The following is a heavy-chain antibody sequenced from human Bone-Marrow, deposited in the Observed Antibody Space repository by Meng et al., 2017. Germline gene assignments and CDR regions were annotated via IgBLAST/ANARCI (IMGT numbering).Heavy chain of an antibody. J-gene: IGHJ4*02. V-gene: IGHV3-73*01. CDR3: AKLRNWSGPDYFDY. CDR1: GFSFSGSA. Sequence: GESPKTPRAAPGFSFSGSAMHWVRQASGKGLEWVGRIGTKPKSYAAAYAASVRGRFTISRDDSKNTAYLQMNSLRAEDTAVYYCAKLRNWSGPDYFDYWGQGTLVTVSS. CDR2: IGTKPKSYAA. D-gene: IGHD3-10*01.